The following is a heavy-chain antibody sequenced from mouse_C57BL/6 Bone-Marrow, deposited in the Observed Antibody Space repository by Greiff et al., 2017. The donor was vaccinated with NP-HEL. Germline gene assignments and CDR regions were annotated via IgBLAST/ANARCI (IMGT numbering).Heavy chain of an antibody. CDR2: IDPENGDT. D-gene: IGHD1-1*01. CDR3: TTDYGSFFFDY. J-gene: IGHJ2*01. V-gene: IGHV14-4*01. Sequence: EVQLKESGAELVRPGASVKLSCTASGFNIKDDYMHWVKQRPEQGLEWIGWIDPENGDTEYASKFQGKATITADTSSNTAYLQLSSLTSEDTAVYYCTTDYGSFFFDYWGQGTTLTVSS. CDR1: GFNIKDDY.